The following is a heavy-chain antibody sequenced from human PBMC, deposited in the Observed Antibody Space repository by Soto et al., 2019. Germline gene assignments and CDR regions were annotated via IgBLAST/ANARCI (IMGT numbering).Heavy chain of an antibody. D-gene: IGHD6-19*01. J-gene: IGHJ6*02. CDR3: ARVGKQWLVQGDYYYYGMDV. CDR1: GFTFSDYY. V-gene: IGHV3-11*06. Sequence: GGSLRLSCAASGFTFSDYYMSWIRQAPGKGLEWVSYISSSSSYTNYADSVKGRFTISRDNAKNSLYLQMNSLRAEDTAVYYCARVGKQWLVQGDYYYYGMDVWGQGTTVTVSS. CDR2: ISSSSSYT.